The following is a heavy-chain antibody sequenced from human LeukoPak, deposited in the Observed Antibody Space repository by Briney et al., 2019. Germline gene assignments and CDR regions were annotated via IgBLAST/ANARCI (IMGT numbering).Heavy chain of an antibody. CDR3: ARGSSGYYYDY. V-gene: IGHV4-31*03. J-gene: IGHJ4*02. CDR2: IYYSGST. Sequence: SETLSLTCTVSGGSISSGGYYWTWIRQHPGKGLEWIGYIYYSGSTYYNPSLKSRVTISVDTSKNQFSLKLSSVTAVDTAVYYCARGSSGYYYDYWGQGALVTVSS. D-gene: IGHD3-22*01. CDR1: GGSISSGGYY.